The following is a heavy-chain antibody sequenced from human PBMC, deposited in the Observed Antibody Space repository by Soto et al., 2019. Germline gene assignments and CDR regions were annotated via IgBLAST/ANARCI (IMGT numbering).Heavy chain of an antibody. CDR1: GFNFSSYS. Sequence: PGGSHRLSSTASGFNFSSYSMNWVRQAPGKGLEWVSYISSSSSTIYYADSVKGRFTISRDNAKNSLYLQMNSLRAEDTAVYYCARGTVVVVVAATNPPFDYWGQGTLVTVSS. D-gene: IGHD2-15*01. J-gene: IGHJ4*02. CDR3: ARGTVVVVVAATNPPFDY. V-gene: IGHV3-48*01. CDR2: ISSSSSTI.